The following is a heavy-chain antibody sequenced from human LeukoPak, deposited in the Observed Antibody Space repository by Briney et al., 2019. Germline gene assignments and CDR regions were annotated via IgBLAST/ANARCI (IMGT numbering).Heavy chain of an antibody. CDR1: GGSISSYY. D-gene: IGHD5-24*01. V-gene: IGHV4-4*07. J-gene: IGHJ4*02. Sequence: PSETLSLTCTVSGGSISSYYWSWIRQPAGKGLEWIGGIYTSGSTNYNPSLKSRVTMSVDTSKNQFSLKLSSVTAADTAVYYCASSSRWLQSRGTFDYWGQGTLVTVSS. CDR2: IYTSGST. CDR3: ASSSRWLQSRGTFDY.